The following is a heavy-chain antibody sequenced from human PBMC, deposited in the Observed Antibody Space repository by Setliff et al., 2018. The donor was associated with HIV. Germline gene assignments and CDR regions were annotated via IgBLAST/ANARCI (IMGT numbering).Heavy chain of an antibody. Sequence: ASVKVSCKASGYTFTDRFITWFQQAPGKGLEWMGRRYPRGDGTIYAERFRGRLTFSADTSTHTGHMQLDNLKSEDTAMYFCAAGPFNWGQYFWGHGTLVTVSS. CDR2: RYPRGDGT. CDR1: GYTFTDRF. J-gene: IGHJ4*01. V-gene: IGHV1-69-2*01. CDR3: AAGPFNWGQYF. D-gene: IGHD3-16*01.